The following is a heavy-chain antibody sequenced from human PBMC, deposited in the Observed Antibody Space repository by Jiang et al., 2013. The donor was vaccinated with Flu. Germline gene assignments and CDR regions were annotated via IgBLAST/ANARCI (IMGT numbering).Heavy chain of an antibody. D-gene: IGHD3-22*01. CDR2: IYYSGDT. J-gene: IGHJ6*02. CDR1: GGSVSGYY. Sequence: LSLTCTVSGGSVSGYYWSWIRQSPGKGLEWIGYIYYSGDTRYNPSFTGRATISKNTSKNQFSLKLSSVTAADTAVYYCARLRYDSSGYYYPSRYYYGMDVWGQGTTVTVSS. V-gene: IGHV4-59*02. CDR3: ARLRYDSSGYYYPSRYYYGMDV.